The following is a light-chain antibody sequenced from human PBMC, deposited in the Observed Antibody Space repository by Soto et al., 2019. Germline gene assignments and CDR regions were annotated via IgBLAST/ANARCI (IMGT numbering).Light chain of an antibody. V-gene: IGKV1-33*01. CDR2: GGS. CDR1: QAIRNY. CDR3: QQYDVLPPT. J-gene: IGKJ4*01. Sequence: DIQMTQSPSYLSASVGDSVKLTCQASQAIRNYLNWYQQRTGNAPXLLIYGGSNLETGVPSRFSGRGSATDFTLTINSLQPEDIATYYCQQYDVLPPTFGGGTKV.